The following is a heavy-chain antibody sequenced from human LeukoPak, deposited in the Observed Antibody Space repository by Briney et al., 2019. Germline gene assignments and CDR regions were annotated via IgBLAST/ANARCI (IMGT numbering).Heavy chain of an antibody. CDR2: ISYDGSNK. Sequence: GGSLRLSCAASGFTFSSYGMHWVRQAPGKGLEWVAVISYDGSNKYYVDSVKGRFTISRDNSKNTLYLQMNSLRAEDTAVYYCANWNDDNFDYWGQGTLVTVSS. J-gene: IGHJ4*02. D-gene: IGHD1-1*01. CDR3: ANWNDDNFDY. CDR1: GFTFSSYG. V-gene: IGHV3-30*18.